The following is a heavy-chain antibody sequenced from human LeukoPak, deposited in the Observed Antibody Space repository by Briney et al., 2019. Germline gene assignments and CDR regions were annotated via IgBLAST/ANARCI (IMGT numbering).Heavy chain of an antibody. D-gene: IGHD4-23*01. J-gene: IGHJ3*02. CDR2: IYYSGST. CDR1: GGSISSSSYY. CDR3: ARHLDYGGNRWAWAFDI. Sequence: NPAETLSLTCTVSGGSISSSSYYWGWILQPPGKGLEWIGSIYYSGSTYYNPSLKSRVTISVDTSKNQFSLKLSSVTAADTAVYYCARHLDYGGNRWAWAFDIWGQGTMVTVSS. V-gene: IGHV4-39*01.